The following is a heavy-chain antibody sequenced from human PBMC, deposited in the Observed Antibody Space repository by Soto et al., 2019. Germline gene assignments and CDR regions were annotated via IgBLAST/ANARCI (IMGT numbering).Heavy chain of an antibody. Sequence: ASVKVSCKASGGTFSSYAISWVRQAPGQGLEWMGGIIPILGIANYAQKFHGRVTITADKSTSTAYMELSSLVPEDTAVYYCARASHSSYSGSYYDYWGQGTLGTVS. D-gene: IGHD1-26*01. CDR1: GGTFSSYA. J-gene: IGHJ4*02. V-gene: IGHV1-69*10. CDR2: IIPILGIA. CDR3: ARASHSSYSGSYYDY.